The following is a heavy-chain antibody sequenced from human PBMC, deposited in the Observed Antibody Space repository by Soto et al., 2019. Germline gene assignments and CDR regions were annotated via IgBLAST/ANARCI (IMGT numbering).Heavy chain of an antibody. CDR3: ARAITIFGVGNYYGMDV. J-gene: IGHJ6*02. D-gene: IGHD3-3*01. V-gene: IGHV3-33*01. CDR1: GFTFSSYG. Sequence: GGSLKLSCAASGFTFSSYGMHWVRQAPGKGLEWVAVIWYDGSNKYYADSVKGRFTISRDNSKNTLYLQMNSLRAEDTAVYYCARAITIFGVGNYYGMDVWGQGTTVTVSS. CDR2: IWYDGSNK.